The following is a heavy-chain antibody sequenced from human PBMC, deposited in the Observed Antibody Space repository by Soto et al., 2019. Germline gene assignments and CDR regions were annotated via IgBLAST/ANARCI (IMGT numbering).Heavy chain of an antibody. CDR2: VYFSGNT. Sequence: PSETLSLTCTVSGGSLSSYYWTWIRQSPGKGLEWIGYVYFSGNTNYNPSLKSRVTISIDTSKNQFSLRLASVTAADTAFYYCGSLRPSAHVLSWGQGTLVTVSS. D-gene: IGHD2-2*01. J-gene: IGHJ5*02. V-gene: IGHV4-59*01. CDR1: GGSLSSYY. CDR3: GSLRPSAHVLS.